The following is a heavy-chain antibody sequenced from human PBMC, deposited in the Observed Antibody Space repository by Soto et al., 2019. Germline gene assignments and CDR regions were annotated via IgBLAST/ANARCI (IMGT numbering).Heavy chain of an antibody. CDR1: GFTFSSYA. CDR3: ARGGVRDRRPDYYYYGMDV. D-gene: IGHD3-10*01. V-gene: IGHV3-30-3*01. J-gene: IGHJ6*02. Sequence: GGSLRLSCAASGFTFSSYAMHWVRQAPGKGLEWVAVISYDGSNKYYADSVKGRFTISRDNSKNTLYLQMNSLRAEDTAVYYCARGGVRDRRPDYYYYGMDVWGQGTTVTVSS. CDR2: ISYDGSNK.